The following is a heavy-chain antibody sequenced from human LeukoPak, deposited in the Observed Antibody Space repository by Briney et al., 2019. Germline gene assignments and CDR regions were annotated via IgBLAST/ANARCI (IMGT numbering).Heavy chain of an antibody. CDR1: GDIYHY. Sequence: SETLSLTCTVSGDIYHYWGWIRQPPGKGLECIGSIYFSGSVYYNPSLRSRVTISLDTSTKQLSLKLNSVTAADTAVYYCARDIYDSSAFDIWGQGTMVTVSS. CDR2: IYFSGSV. V-gene: IGHV4-39*02. J-gene: IGHJ3*02. CDR3: ARDIYDSSAFDI. D-gene: IGHD3-22*01.